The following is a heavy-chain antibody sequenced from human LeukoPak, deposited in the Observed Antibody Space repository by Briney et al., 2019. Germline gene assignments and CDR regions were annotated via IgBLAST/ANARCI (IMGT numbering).Heavy chain of an antibody. J-gene: IGHJ3*02. Sequence: SVKVSCKASGFTFTSSAMQWVQQARGQRFEWIGWIVVGSGNTNYAQKFQERVTITRDMSTSTAYMELSSLRSEDTAVYYCAASHQRWLPRPLDAFDIWGQGTMVTVSS. CDR1: GFTFTSSA. V-gene: IGHV1-58*02. D-gene: IGHD5-24*01. CDR2: IVVGSGNT. CDR3: AASHQRWLPRPLDAFDI.